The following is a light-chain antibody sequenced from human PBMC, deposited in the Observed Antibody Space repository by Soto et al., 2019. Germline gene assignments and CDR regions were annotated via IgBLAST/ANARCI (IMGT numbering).Light chain of an antibody. CDR2: GAS. Sequence: EIVMPQSPATLSVSPGARATLSCRDSQSVSTHLAWYPQKPGQTPRLRIYGASTRATGIPARFSGSGSETAVTIPVSSLQSEDLAVYSCQQYNNWPMYTFGQGTNLEIK. CDR1: QSVSTH. CDR3: QQYNNWPMYT. V-gene: IGKV3-15*01. J-gene: IGKJ2*01.